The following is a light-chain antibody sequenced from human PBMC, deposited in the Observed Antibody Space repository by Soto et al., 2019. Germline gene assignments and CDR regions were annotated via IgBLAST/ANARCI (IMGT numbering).Light chain of an antibody. J-gene: IGLJ1*01. CDR2: EVS. Sequence: QSALTQPDSVSGSPGQSITISCTGTSSDVGSYNLVSWYQQHPGKAPKLMIYEVSYRPSGVSNRCSGSKSGNTASLTISGLQAEDEDDYSCNSYTTSSTRVFGTGTKVTVL. V-gene: IGLV2-14*02. CDR1: SSDVGSYNL. CDR3: NSYTTSSTRV.